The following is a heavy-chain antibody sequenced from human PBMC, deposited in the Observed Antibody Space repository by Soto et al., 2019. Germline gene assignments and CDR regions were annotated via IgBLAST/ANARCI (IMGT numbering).Heavy chain of an antibody. Sequence: SETLSLTCTVSCGSITSSSYYWVWIRPPPGKGLEWIGSIYYSGSTNYNPSLKSRVTMSVDTSENQFSLKLSSVTAADTAVYYCARQTSSGSCYFFDYWGQGTLDNVSS. V-gene: IGHV4-39*01. J-gene: IGHJ4*02. CDR2: IYYSGST. CDR3: ARQTSSGSCYFFDY. D-gene: IGHD1-26*01. CDR1: CGSITSSSYY.